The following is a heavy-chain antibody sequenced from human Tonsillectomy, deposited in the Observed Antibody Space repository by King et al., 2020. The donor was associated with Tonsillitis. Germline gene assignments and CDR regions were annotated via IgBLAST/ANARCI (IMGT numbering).Heavy chain of an antibody. Sequence: QLVQSGADVKKPGASVKVSCKASGFTFTGYYIHWVRQAPGQGLEWMGWINPNSGVTNYAQRFQGRVTMTRDTSISTAYMELSRLTSDDAAMFYCARDVGGYSYGLFNYWGQGTLVTVSS. CDR1: GFTFTGYY. V-gene: IGHV1-2*02. J-gene: IGHJ4*02. D-gene: IGHD5-18*01. CDR2: INPNSGVT. CDR3: ARDVGGYSYGLFNY.